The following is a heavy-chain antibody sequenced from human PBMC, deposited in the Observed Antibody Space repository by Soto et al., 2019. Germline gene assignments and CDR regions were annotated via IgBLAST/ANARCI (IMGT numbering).Heavy chain of an antibody. D-gene: IGHD6-19*01. CDR1: GCNFSSYW. V-gene: IGHV5-51*01. CDR3: ARPKAVAGGGAGGAY. Sequence: PGELQNSSCKGSGCNFSSYWIGWVRQMPGKGLEWMGIIYPGDSDTRYSPSFQGQVTISADKSISTAYLQWSSLKASDTAMYYCARPKAVAGGGAGGAYWGQGTLVTVSS. CDR2: IYPGDSDT. J-gene: IGHJ4*02.